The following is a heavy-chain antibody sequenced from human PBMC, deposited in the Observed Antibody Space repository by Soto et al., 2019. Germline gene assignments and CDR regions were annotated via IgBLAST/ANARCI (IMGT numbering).Heavy chain of an antibody. CDR2: IYHSGST. CDR3: ARATKEDWFDP. J-gene: IGHJ5*02. D-gene: IGHD5-12*01. Sequence: SETLSLTCAVSGGSISSGGHTWSWIRQPPGKGLEWIGYIYHSGSTYYNPSLKSRVTISVDGSKDQFSLKLTSVTAADTAVYYCARATKEDWFDPWGQGTLVTVSS. V-gene: IGHV4-30-2*01. CDR1: GGSISSGGHT.